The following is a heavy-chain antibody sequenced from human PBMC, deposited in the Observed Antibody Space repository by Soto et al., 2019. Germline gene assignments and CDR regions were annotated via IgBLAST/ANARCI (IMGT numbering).Heavy chain of an antibody. CDR2: IIPIFGTA. D-gene: IGHD3-3*01. CDR3: AREMPRFLECSLPPGGMDV. V-gene: IGHV1-69*13. Sequence: SVKVSCKASGGTFSSYAISWVRQAPGQGLEWMGGIIPIFGTANYAQKFQGRVTITADESTSTAYMELSSLRSEDTAVYYCAREMPRFLECSLPPGGMDVWGQGTTVTVSS. CDR1: GGTFSSYA. J-gene: IGHJ6*02.